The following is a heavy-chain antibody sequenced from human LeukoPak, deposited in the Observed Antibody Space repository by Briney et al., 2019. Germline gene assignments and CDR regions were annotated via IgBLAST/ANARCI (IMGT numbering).Heavy chain of an antibody. V-gene: IGHV4-34*01. CDR1: GGSFSGYY. D-gene: IGHD3-10*01. CDR2: INHSGST. J-gene: IGHJ5*02. Sequence: SETLSLTCAVYGGSFSGYYWSWIRQPPGKGLEWIGEINHSGSTNYNPSLKSRVTISVDTSKNQFSLKLSSVTAADTAVYYCARSLWFGDGNWFDPWGQGTLVTVSS. CDR3: ARSLWFGDGNWFDP.